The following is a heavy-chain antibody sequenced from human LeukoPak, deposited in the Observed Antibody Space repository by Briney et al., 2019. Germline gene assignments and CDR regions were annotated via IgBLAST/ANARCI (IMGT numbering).Heavy chain of an antibody. CDR3: ARDRSTSSWSPFDY. CDR2: SYHSGST. V-gene: IGHV4-61*01. CDR1: GVSVSSGSYY. D-gene: IGHD6-13*01. Sequence: SETLSLTCTVSGVSVSSGSYYWTWIRQPPGKGLEWIGYSYHSGSTMYNPSLKSRVTMSVDKSKNQFSLKLTSVTAADTAVYYCARDRSTSSWSPFDYWGQGTLVTVSS. J-gene: IGHJ4*02.